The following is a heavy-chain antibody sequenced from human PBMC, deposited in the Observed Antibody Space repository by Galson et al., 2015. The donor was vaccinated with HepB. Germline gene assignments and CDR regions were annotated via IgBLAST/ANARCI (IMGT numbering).Heavy chain of an antibody. D-gene: IGHD6-19*01. CDR3: ARDPPRLAVAGTRVY. Sequence: SLRLSCAASGFTFSSYGMHWVRQAPGKGLEWVAVIWYDGSNKYYADSVKGRFTISRDNSKNTLYLQMNSLRAEDTAVYYCARDPPRLAVAGTRVYWGQGTLVTVSS. CDR1: GFTFSSYG. J-gene: IGHJ4*02. CDR2: IWYDGSNK. V-gene: IGHV3-33*01.